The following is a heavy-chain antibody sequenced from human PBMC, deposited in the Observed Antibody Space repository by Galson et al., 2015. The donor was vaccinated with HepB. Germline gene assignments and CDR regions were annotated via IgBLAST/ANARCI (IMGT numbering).Heavy chain of an antibody. CDR2: IYPGDSDT. V-gene: IGHV5-51*03. CDR1: GYSFTRYW. Sequence: QSGAEVKKLGESLKISCKGSGYSFTRYWIGWVRQMPGKGLEWMGIIYPGDSDTRYSPSFQGQVTMSADKSSSTAYLQWSSLKASDTAMYYCARAYYYETSGYYIYWGQGTLVTVSS. D-gene: IGHD3-22*01. CDR3: ARAYYYETSGYYIY. J-gene: IGHJ4*02.